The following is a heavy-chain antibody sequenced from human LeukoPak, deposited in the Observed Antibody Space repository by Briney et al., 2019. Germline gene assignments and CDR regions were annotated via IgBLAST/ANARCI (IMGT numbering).Heavy chain of an antibody. D-gene: IGHD5-12*01. Sequence: GGSLRLSCAASGFAFRTYTMNWVRQAPGKGLEWVAVISYDGSNKYYADSVKGRFTISRDNSKNTLFLQMNSLRAEDTAVYYCAKGSNRGVATIDYWGQGTLVTVSS. V-gene: IGHV3-30*18. CDR1: GFAFRTYT. CDR3: AKGSNRGVATIDY. J-gene: IGHJ4*02. CDR2: ISYDGSNK.